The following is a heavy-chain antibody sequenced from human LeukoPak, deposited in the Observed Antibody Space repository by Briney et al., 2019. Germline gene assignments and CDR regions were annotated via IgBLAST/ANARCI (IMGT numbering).Heavy chain of an antibody. CDR1: GGSISSYY. CDR2: IYYSGST. J-gene: IGHJ3*02. Sequence: SETLSLACTVSGGSISSYYWSWIRQPPGKGLEWIGYIYYSGSTNYNPSLKSRVTISVDTSKNQFSLKLSSVTAADTAVYYCARHRHAFDIWGQGTVVTVSS. V-gene: IGHV4-59*08. CDR3: ARHRHAFDI.